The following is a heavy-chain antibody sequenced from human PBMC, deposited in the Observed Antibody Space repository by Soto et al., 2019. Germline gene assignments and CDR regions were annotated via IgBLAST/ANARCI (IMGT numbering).Heavy chain of an antibody. J-gene: IGHJ3*02. V-gene: IGHV1-2*02. D-gene: IGHD3-16*02. CDR1: GYTFTGYY. Sequence: ASVKVSCKASGYTFTGYYMHWVRQAPGQGLEWMGWINPNSGGTNYAQKFQGRVTMTRDTSISTAYMELSRLRSDDTAVYYCARGPYDYVWGSYLDAFDIWGQGTMVT. CDR3: ARGPYDYVWGSYLDAFDI. CDR2: INPNSGGT.